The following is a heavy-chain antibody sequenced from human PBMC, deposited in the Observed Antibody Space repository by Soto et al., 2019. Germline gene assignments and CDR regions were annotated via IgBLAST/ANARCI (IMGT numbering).Heavy chain of an antibody. D-gene: IGHD2-15*01. J-gene: IGHJ6*02. V-gene: IGHV4-39*01. CDR3: ARSKVVITTASNYLYFDMDV. CDR1: GGSISAHAQY. CDR2: IYYSGTT. Sequence: SWTXSLTCTFSGGSISAHAQYWSWIRQSPGVGLEWIASIYYSGTTYYNPSLQNRLTISADRSKNQVSLLLTSVTAADTAVYYCARSKVVITTASNYLYFDMDVWGPGTTVTVSS.